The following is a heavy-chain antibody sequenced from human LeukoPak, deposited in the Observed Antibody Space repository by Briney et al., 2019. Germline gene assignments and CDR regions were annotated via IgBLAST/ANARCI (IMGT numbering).Heavy chain of an antibody. CDR3: ARAEPLYYYGMDV. J-gene: IGHJ6*04. Sequence: SETLSLTCTVSGGSISSCYWSWIRQPPGKGLEWIGYIYYSGSTNYNPSLKSRVTISVDTSKNQFSLKLSSVTAADTAVYYCARAEPLYYYGMDVWGKGATVTVSS. CDR2: IYYSGST. V-gene: IGHV4-59*01. CDR1: GGSISSCY.